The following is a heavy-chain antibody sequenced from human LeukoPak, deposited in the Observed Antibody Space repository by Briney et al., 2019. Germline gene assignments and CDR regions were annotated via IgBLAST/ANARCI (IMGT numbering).Heavy chain of an antibody. V-gene: IGHV3-21*01. J-gene: IGHJ4*02. CDR3: GLFGVVIPGADY. CDR1: GFTFSSYS. CDR2: ISSINSYI. Sequence: PGGALRLSCAASGFTFSSYSMNWVRQAPGKGREWVSSISSINSYIYYADSVKGRFTISRDNAKNSLYLQMNSLRAGDTPVYYCGLFGVVIPGADYGGRGTLVTVP. D-gene: IGHD3-3*01.